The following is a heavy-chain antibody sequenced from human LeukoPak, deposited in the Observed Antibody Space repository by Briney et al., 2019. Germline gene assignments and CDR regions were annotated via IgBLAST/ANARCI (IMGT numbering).Heavy chain of an antibody. CDR2: IYYSGST. D-gene: IGHD2-2*01. V-gene: IGHV4-31*03. J-gene: IGHJ4*02. CDR1: GGSISSGGYY. Sequence: SSETLSLTCTVSGGSISSGGYYWSWIRQHPGKGLEWIGYIYYSGSTYYNPSLKSRVTIPVDTSKNQFSLRLSSVTAADTAVYYCARVRGYCSSTTCYYYYWGQGTLVTVSS. CDR3: ARVRGYCSSTTCYYYY.